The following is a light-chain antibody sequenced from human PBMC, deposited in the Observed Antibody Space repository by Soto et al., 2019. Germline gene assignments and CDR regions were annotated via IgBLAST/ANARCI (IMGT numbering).Light chain of an antibody. CDR1: QSINTF. CDR2: GAS. J-gene: IGKJ1*01. CDR3: QQTYTSRPWT. Sequence: DIPVSQSPSSLSASVGDRDTITCRASQSINTFLNWYQQRPGKAPNLLIYGASNLQSGVPSRFSGSGSGTDFTLTISSLQPEDFATYYCQQTYTSRPWTFGRGTKVDIK. V-gene: IGKV1-39*01.